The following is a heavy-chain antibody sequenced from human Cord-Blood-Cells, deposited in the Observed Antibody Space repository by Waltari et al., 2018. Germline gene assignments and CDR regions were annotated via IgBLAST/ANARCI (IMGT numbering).Heavy chain of an antibody. CDR1: GGSISSSSYY. D-gene: IGHD3-3*01. J-gene: IGHJ4*02. CDR2: IYYSGST. CDR3: ARLTYYDFWSGYYFDY. V-gene: IGHV4-39*01. Sequence: QLQLQESGPGLVKPSETLSLTCTVSGGSISSSSYYWGWIRQPPGKGLEWIGSIYYSGSTDYNPSLTSRVTISVDTSKNQFSLKLSSVTAADTAVYYCARLTYYDFWSGYYFDYWGQGTLVTVSS.